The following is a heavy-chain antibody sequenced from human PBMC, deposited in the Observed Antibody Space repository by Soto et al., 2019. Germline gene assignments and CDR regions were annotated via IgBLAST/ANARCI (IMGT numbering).Heavy chain of an antibody. D-gene: IGHD3-9*01. CDR3: ARDIDAILTGYQSRCFDY. Sequence: QVQLVQSGAEVKKPGASVKVSCKASGYTFTSYGISWVRQAPGQGLEWMGWISAYNGNTNYAQKLQGRVTMTTDTATSTAYMELRSLRSDDTAVSYCARDIDAILTGYQSRCFDYWGQGTLVTFSS. V-gene: IGHV1-18*01. CDR1: GYTFTSYG. CDR2: ISAYNGNT. J-gene: IGHJ4*02.